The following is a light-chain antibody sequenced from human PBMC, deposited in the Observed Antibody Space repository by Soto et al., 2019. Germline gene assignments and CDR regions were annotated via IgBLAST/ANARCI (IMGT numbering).Light chain of an antibody. CDR1: SSDVGSYNL. Sequence: QSALTQPASVSGSPGQSITISCTGTSSDVGSYNLVSWYQQHPGKAPKLMIYEGSKRPSGVSNRFSGSKSGNTASLTISGLQAEDEADYYSCSYAGSSTFFYVFGTGTKLTVL. J-gene: IGLJ1*01. V-gene: IGLV2-23*03. CDR2: EGS. CDR3: CSYAGSSTFFYV.